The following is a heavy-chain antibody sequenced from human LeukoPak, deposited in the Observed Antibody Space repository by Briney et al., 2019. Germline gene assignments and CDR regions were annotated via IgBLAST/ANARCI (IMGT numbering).Heavy chain of an antibody. D-gene: IGHD6-13*01. V-gene: IGHV3-30*18. Sequence: PGGSLRLSCAASGFTFSSYGMHWVRQAPGKGLEWVAVISYDGSNKYYADSVKGRFTISRDNSKNTLYPQMNSLRAEDTAVYYCAKDHPPGQQQVEGDYWGQGTLVTVSS. CDR1: GFTFSSYG. J-gene: IGHJ4*02. CDR2: ISYDGSNK. CDR3: AKDHPPGQQQVEGDY.